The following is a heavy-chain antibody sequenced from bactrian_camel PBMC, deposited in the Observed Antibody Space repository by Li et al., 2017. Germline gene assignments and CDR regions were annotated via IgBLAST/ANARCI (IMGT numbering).Heavy chain of an antibody. Sequence: QLVESGGGSVQTGGSLRLSCTASGDIDSSNCMAWYRQAPGKEREGVAAIYTGGGSTTYADSVKGRFTISRDNAKNTLYLQMNSPKAEDTAVYHCATIEYRGDRHASTFAYWGQGTQVTVS. CDR2: IYTGGGST. CDR1: GDIDSSNC. J-gene: IGHJ6*01. D-gene: IGHD2*01. CDR3: ATIEYRGDRHASTFAY. V-gene: IGHV3S54*01.